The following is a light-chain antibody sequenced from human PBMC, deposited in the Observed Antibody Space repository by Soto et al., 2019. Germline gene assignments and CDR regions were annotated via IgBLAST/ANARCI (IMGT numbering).Light chain of an antibody. CDR3: QQYLPD. CDR1: QSVSSSY. CDR2: GAS. J-gene: IGKJ4*01. V-gene: IGKV3-20*01. Sequence: EIVLTQSPGTLSLSPGEIATLSCRASQSVSSSYLAWYQQKPGQAPRLLIYGASSRATGIPDRFSGSGSGTDFTLTISRLEPEDFAVYYCQQYLPDFGGGTKVEIK.